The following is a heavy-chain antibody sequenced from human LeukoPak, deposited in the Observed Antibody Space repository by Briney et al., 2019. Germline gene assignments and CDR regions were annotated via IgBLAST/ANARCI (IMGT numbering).Heavy chain of an antibody. D-gene: IGHD5-24*01. J-gene: IGHJ1*01. CDR1: GGTFNSYA. Sequence: SVTVSCKASGGTFNSYAISWVRQVPGQGLEWMGRIIPIFGAVDYAQKFQGRVTITADNSTSTAYMELISLKSADTAVYYCARGPIDMATDRPAEYFHHWGQGTLVTVSS. CDR2: IIPIFGAV. CDR3: ARGPIDMATDRPAEYFHH. V-gene: IGHV1-69*06.